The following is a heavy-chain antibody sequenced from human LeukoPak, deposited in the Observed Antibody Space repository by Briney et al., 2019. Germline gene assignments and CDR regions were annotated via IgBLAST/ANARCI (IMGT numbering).Heavy chain of an antibody. CDR3: ARATTGDLALYAFDI. CDR1: GGTFSSYA. V-gene: IGHV1-69*05. J-gene: IGHJ3*02. Sequence: SVKVSCKASGGTFSSYAISWVRQAPGQGLEWMGGIIPIFGTANYAQKFQGRVTITTDESTSTAYMELSSLRSEDTAVYYCARATTGDLALYAFDIWGQGTMVTVSS. D-gene: IGHD1-1*01. CDR2: IIPIFGTA.